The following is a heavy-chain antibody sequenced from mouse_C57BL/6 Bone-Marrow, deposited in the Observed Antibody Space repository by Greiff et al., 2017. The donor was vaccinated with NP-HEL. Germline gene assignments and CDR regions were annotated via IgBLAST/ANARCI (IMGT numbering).Heavy chain of an antibody. CDR3: ARSKRSHFDY. V-gene: IGHV3-6*01. CDR1: GYSITSGYY. J-gene: IGHJ2*01. D-gene: IGHD2-5*01. Sequence: EVKLMESGPGLVKPSQSLSLTCSVTGYSITSGYYWNWIRQFPGNKLEWMGYISYDGSNNYNPSLKNRISITRDTSKNQFFLKLNSVTTEDTATYYCARSKRSHFDYWGQGTTLTVSS. CDR2: ISYDGSN.